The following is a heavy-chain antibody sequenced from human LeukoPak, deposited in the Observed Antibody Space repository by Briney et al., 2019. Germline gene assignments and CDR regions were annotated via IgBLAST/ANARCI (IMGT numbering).Heavy chain of an antibody. V-gene: IGHV3-7*03. Sequence: GGSLRLSCAAPGFTFSSYWMSWVRQAPGKGLEWVANIKQDGSEKYYVDSVKGRFTISRDNAKNSLYLQMNSLRAEDTAVYYCARLLLMGAYFDYWGQGTLVTVSS. D-gene: IGHD2-15*01. CDR2: IKQDGSEK. CDR3: ARLLLMGAYFDY. J-gene: IGHJ4*02. CDR1: GFTFSSYW.